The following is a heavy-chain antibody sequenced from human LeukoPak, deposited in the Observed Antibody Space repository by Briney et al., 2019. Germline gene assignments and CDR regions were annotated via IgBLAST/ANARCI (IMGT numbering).Heavy chain of an antibody. CDR1: GFTFGKYW. V-gene: IGHV3-33*07. CDR3: ARGKGSPNYYYYYGMDV. CDR2: IWYDGSNK. Sequence: GGSLGLSCVASGFTFGKYWMSWVRQAPGKGLEWVAVIWYDGSNKYYADSVKGRFTISRDNSKNTLYLQMNSLRAEDTAVYYCARGKGSPNYYYYYGMDVWGQGTTVTVSS. J-gene: IGHJ6*02.